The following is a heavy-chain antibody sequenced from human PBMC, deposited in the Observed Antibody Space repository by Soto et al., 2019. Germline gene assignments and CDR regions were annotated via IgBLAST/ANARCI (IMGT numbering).Heavy chain of an antibody. CDR2: VYSSGST. CDR1: GGSISSSSYW. D-gene: IGHD3-9*01. Sequence: PSETLSLTCTVSGGSISSSSYWWGWIRQSPSKGLDWIGSVYSSGSTYYSPSLKTRVTISLDKSKNQFSLKLNSVTAADSAVYFCARLEGLATISYYFDFWGQGALVTRLL. CDR3: ARLEGLATISYYFDF. V-gene: IGHV4-39*01. J-gene: IGHJ4*02.